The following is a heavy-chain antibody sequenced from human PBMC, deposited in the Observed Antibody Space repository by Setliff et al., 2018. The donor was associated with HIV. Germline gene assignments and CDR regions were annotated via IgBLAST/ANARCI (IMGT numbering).Heavy chain of an antibody. J-gene: IGHJ4*02. Sequence: ASVKVSCKTSGYTFDGHYLHWVRQAPGQGLEWMGRISPNNFNTQYAKNFQGRVTMTWDTSISTAYMDLSRLRSDNTGVYYCARRVPPIPSGDLDYWGQGTLVTVSS. CDR3: ARRVPPIPSGDLDY. CDR2: ISPNNFNT. CDR1: GYTFDGHY. D-gene: IGHD4-17*01. V-gene: IGHV1-2*05.